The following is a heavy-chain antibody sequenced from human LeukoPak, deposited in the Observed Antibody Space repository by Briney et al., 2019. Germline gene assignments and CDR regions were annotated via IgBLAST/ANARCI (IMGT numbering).Heavy chain of an antibody. CDR2: IYYSGST. Sequence: SETLSLTCTVSGVSISSGGYYWSRIRQHPGKGLEWIGYIYYSGSTYYNPFLKSRLTISADTSKNQFSLKLSSVTAADTAVYYCALGSSGLAQHWGQGTLVTVSS. V-gene: IGHV4-31*03. CDR3: ALGSSGLAQH. CDR1: GVSISSGGYY. D-gene: IGHD6-19*01. J-gene: IGHJ1*01.